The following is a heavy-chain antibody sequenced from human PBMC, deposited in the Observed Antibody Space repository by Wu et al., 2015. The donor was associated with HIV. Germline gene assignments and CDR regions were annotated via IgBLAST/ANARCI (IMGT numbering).Heavy chain of an antibody. J-gene: IGHJ4*02. V-gene: IGHV1-69*05. Sequence: QVQLVQSGAEVKKPGSSVKVSCKASGGTFSSYAISWVRQAPGQGLEWMGGIIPIFGTANYAQKFQGRVTITTDESTSTAYMELSSLRSEDTAVYYCARAGNYYGSGSSSPLGYWGQGNAGHRLL. CDR3: ARAGNYYGSGSSSPLGY. CDR2: IIPIFGTA. CDR1: GGTFSSYA. D-gene: IGHD3-10*01.